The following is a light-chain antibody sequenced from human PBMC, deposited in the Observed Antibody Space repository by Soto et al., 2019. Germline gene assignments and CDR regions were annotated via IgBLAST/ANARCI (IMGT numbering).Light chain of an antibody. Sequence: AIRMTQSPSSLSASTGDRVTITCRASQGISSSLAWYQQKPGKAPKLLIYAASTLQSGVPSRFSGSGSGTDFTLTISCLQSEDFATYYCQQYYSYPQYTFGQGTKLEIK. CDR2: AAS. CDR3: QQYYSYPQYT. CDR1: QGISSS. J-gene: IGKJ2*01. V-gene: IGKV1-8*01.